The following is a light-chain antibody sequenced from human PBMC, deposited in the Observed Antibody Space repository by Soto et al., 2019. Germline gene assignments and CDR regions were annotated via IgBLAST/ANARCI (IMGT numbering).Light chain of an antibody. Sequence: EIALTQSPGTLSPSPGERATLSCTASQSVSSSFLAWFQQKPGQAPRLLIYGASSHATGIPVRFNVSGSGTDVTLTISRLEPADFEVYYCDHYGSSPFTCGQGTELE. J-gene: IGKJ2*01. CDR3: DHYGSSPFT. CDR1: QSVSSSF. CDR2: GAS. V-gene: IGKV3-20*01.